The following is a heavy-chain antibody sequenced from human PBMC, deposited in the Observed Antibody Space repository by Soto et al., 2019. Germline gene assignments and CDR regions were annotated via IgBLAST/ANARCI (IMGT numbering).Heavy chain of an antibody. D-gene: IGHD1-1*01. Sequence: PSETLSLTCTVSGGSISNYYWSWIRQPPGKGLEWIGYIYYSGSTNYNPSLKSRVTISVDTSKNQFSLKLSSVTAADTAVYYCARGTSPTGSYYYYGMDVWGQGTTVTV. V-gene: IGHV4-59*01. CDR2: IYYSGST. CDR3: ARGTSPTGSYYYYGMDV. J-gene: IGHJ6*02. CDR1: GGSISNYY.